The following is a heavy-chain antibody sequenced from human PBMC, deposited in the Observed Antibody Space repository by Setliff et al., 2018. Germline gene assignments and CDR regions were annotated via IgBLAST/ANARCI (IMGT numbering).Heavy chain of an antibody. Sequence: GGSLRLSCAASGFTVSSNYMSWVRQAPGKGLEWVSVIYSGGSTYYADCVKGRFTISRHNSKNTLSLQMNSLRAEDTAIYYCAKYPSNSVYNYFDPWGQGTLVTVSS. V-gene: IGHV3-53*01. D-gene: IGHD1-7*01. J-gene: IGHJ5*02. CDR3: AKYPSNSVYNYFDP. CDR2: IYSGGST. CDR1: GFTVSSNY.